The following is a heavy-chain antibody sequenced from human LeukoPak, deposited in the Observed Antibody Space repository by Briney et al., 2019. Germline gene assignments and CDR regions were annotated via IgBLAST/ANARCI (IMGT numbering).Heavy chain of an antibody. D-gene: IGHD5-12*01. V-gene: IGHV3-21*01. CDR2: ISSSSSYI. Sequence: GGSLRLSCAASGFTFSSYSMNWVRQAPGKGLEWVSSISSSSSYIYYADSVKGRSTISRDNAKNSLYLQMNSLRAEDTAVYYCAGEDEWLREENAFDIWGQGTMVTVSS. CDR3: AGEDEWLREENAFDI. CDR1: GFTFSSYS. J-gene: IGHJ3*02.